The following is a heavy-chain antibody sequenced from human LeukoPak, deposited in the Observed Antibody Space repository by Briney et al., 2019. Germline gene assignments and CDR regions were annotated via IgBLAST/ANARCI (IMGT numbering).Heavy chain of an antibody. Sequence: PSETLSLTCAVSGGSISSYYWSWIRQPPGKGLEWIGYIYYSGSTNYNPSLKSRVTISVDTSKNQFSLKLSSVTAADTAVYYCARSVGAWNSKPSWFDPWGQGTLVTVSS. CDR2: IYYSGST. CDR1: GGSISSYY. J-gene: IGHJ5*02. CDR3: ARSVGAWNSKPSWFDP. V-gene: IGHV4-59*12. D-gene: IGHD1-7*01.